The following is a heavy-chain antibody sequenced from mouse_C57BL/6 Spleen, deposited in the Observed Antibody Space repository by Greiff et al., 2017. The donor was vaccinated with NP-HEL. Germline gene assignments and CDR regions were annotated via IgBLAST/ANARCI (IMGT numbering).Heavy chain of an antibody. J-gene: IGHJ4*01. CDR1: GYSITSGYY. Sequence: EVHLVESGPGLVKPSQSLSLTCSVTGYSITSGYYWNWIRQFPGNKLEWMGYISYDGSNNYNPSLKNRISITRDTSKNQFFLKLNSVTTEDTATYYCATKLRYYYGSSYAMDYWGQGTSVTVSS. CDR3: ATKLRYYYGSSYAMDY. CDR2: ISYDGSN. V-gene: IGHV3-6*01. D-gene: IGHD1-1*01.